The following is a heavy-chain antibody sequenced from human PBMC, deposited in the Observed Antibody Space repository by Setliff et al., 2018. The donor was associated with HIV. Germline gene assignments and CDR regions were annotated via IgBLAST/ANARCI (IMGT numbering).Heavy chain of an antibody. Sequence: TVSGGSISSYYWSWIRQPAGKGLEWIGRIYTSGSTNYNPSLKSRVTMSVDTSKNQFSLKLTSVSAADTAVYYCARGVAAAGMLMDVWGKGTTVTVSS. CDR1: GGSISSYY. D-gene: IGHD6-13*01. J-gene: IGHJ6*03. CDR3: ARGVAAAGMLMDV. CDR2: IYTSGST. V-gene: IGHV4-4*07.